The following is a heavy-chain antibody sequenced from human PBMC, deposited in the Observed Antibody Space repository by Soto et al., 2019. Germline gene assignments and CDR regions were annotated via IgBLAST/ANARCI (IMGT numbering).Heavy chain of an antibody. V-gene: IGHV3-23*01. CDR3: AKDESRGARYDYIWGSYRQSEYFQH. CDR2: ISGSGGST. D-gene: IGHD3-16*02. J-gene: IGHJ1*01. CDR1: GFTFSSYA. Sequence: SGGSLRLCCAASGFTFSSYAMSWVRQAPGKGLEWVSAISGSGGSTYYADSVKGRFTISRDNSKNTLYLQMNSLRAEDTAVYYCAKDESRGARYDYIWGSYRQSEYFQHWGQGTLVTVSS.